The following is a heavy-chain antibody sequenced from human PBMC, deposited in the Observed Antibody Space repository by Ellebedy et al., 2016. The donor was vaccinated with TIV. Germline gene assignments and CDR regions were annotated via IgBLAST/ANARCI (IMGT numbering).Heavy chain of an antibody. D-gene: IGHD5/OR15-5a*01. CDR3: ARDMVQGMVSRYLWFDY. V-gene: IGHV1-18*01. Sequence: ASVKVSCKTSGYAFGSYSISWVRQAPGQGLQGMGWISPYTGDTNYAQKFQGRVTMTTDTSTSTAYMELRSLRSDDTAVYYCARDMVQGMVSRYLWFDYWGQGTLVTVSS. J-gene: IGHJ4*02. CDR1: GYAFGSYS. CDR2: ISPYTGDT.